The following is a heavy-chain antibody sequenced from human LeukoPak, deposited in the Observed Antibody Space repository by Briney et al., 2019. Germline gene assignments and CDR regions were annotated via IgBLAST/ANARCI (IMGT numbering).Heavy chain of an antibody. CDR3: ARDFRFLEDY. V-gene: IGHV3-7*01. CDR2: IKGDGSEK. D-gene: IGHD3-3*01. CDR1: GFTFSSYW. Sequence: GGSLRLSCAASGFTFSSYWMTWVRQAPGKGLQWVGNIKGDGSEKYYVDSVKGRFTISRDNAKNSLYRQMNSLRAEDTAVYYWARDFRFLEDYWGQGTLVTVSS. J-gene: IGHJ4*02.